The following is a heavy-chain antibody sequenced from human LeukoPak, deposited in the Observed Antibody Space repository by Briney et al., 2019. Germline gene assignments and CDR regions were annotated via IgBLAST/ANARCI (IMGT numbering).Heavy chain of an antibody. V-gene: IGHV1-3*01. CDR2: INAGNGNT. CDR3: ARVGYDILTGWGWFDP. Sequence: GASVKVSCKASGYTFTRYSMHWVRLAPGQRLEWMGWINAGNGNTEYSQKFQGRVTITRDTSASTAYMELSSLRSEDTAVYYCARVGYDILTGWGWFDPWGQGTLVTVSS. J-gene: IGHJ5*02. CDR1: GYTFTRYS. D-gene: IGHD3-9*01.